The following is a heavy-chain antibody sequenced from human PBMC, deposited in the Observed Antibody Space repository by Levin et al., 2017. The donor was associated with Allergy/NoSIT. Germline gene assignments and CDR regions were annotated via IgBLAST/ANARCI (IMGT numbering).Heavy chain of an antibody. Sequence: PSETPSLTCTVSGGSISGYYWSWIRQLPGKGLEWIGYIKYTGSTNYNPSLKSRVSVSVDTSKNHFSLRLSSVSAADTGVYYCARVGYYDYWSGTLNYMDVWGKGTTVTVSS. CDR1: GGSISGYY. D-gene: IGHD3-3*01. CDR3: ARVGYYDYWSGTLNYMDV. V-gene: IGHV4-59*01. CDR2: IKYTGST. J-gene: IGHJ6*03.